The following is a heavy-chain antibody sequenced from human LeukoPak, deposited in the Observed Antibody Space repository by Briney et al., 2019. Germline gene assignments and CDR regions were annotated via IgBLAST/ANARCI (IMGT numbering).Heavy chain of an antibody. CDR1: GFTFSDYY. Sequence: GGSLRLSCAASGFTFSDYYMSWIRQAPGKGLEWVSYISSSSSTIYYADSVKGRFTISRDNAKNSLYLQMNSLRAEDTAVYYCARDALTYYDFWSGYFDYWGQGTLVTVSS. D-gene: IGHD3-3*01. CDR3: ARDALTYYDFWSGYFDY. V-gene: IGHV3-11*04. J-gene: IGHJ4*02. CDR2: ISSSSSTI.